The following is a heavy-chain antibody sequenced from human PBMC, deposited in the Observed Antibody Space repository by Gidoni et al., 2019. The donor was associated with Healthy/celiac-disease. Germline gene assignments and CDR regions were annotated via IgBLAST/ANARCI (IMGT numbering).Heavy chain of an antibody. CDR3: ARDRRTGSTSSYYYYYGMDV. CDR2: IYYSGST. J-gene: IGHJ6*02. D-gene: IGHD2-2*01. CDR1: GGSLSSYY. V-gene: IGHV4-59*01. Sequence: QVQLQESGPGLVKPSETLSLTCTVSGGSLSSYYWSWIRQPPGKGLEWIGYIYYSGSTNYNPSLKSRVTISVDTSKNQFSLKLSSVTAADTAVYYCARDRRTGSTSSYYYYYGMDVWGQGTTVTVSS.